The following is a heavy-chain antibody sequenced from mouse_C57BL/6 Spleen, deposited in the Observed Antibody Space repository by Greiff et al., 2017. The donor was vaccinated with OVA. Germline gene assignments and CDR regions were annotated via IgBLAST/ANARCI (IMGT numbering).Heavy chain of an antibody. J-gene: IGHJ2*01. CDR1: GYTFTSYW. D-gene: IGHD1-1*01. Sequence: VQLQQPGAELVMPGASVKLSCKASGYTFTSYWMHWVKQRPGQGLEWIGEIDPSDSYTNYNQKFKGKSTLTVDKSSSTAYMQLSSLTSEDSAVYYCARQTTVVAKGYYFDYWGQGTTLTVSS. CDR3: ARQTTVVAKGYYFDY. V-gene: IGHV1-69*01. CDR2: IDPSDSYT.